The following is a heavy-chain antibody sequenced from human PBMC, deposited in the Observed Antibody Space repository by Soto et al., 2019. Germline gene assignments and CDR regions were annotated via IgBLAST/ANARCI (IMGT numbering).Heavy chain of an antibody. D-gene: IGHD4-17*01. CDR3: AREVLYVDYLNWFGP. J-gene: IGHJ5*02. CDR1: GGTFSSYA. Sequence: SVKVSCKASGGTFSSYALRWVSPAPGQGLEWMGGITPIFGTANYAQKFQGRVTITADESTRTAYMELSGLSSEDTAVYYCAREVLYVDYLNWFGPWGQGTLVTVSS. V-gene: IGHV1-69*13. CDR2: ITPIFGTA.